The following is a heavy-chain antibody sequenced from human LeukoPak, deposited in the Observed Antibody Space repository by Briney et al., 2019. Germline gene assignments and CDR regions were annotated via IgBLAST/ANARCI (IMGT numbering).Heavy chain of an antibody. Sequence: SETLSLTCTVSGDSINAYYWSWIQQSPGKGLECIGYISYSGSTKYNPSLRSRVTISIDTSKNQFSLKVTSVTAADTAVYYCARDTGSSWYPEYFHHWGQGTLVTVSS. CDR1: GDSINAYY. CDR2: ISYSGST. J-gene: IGHJ1*01. D-gene: IGHD6-13*01. CDR3: ARDTGSSWYPEYFHH. V-gene: IGHV4-59*01.